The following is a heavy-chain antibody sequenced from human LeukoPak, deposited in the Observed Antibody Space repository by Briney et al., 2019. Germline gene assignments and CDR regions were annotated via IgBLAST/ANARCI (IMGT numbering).Heavy chain of an antibody. CDR1: GFTFSSYW. Sequence: GGSLRLSCAASGFTFSSYWMHWVRQAPGKGLVWVSRINSDGSITSYADSVKGRFTISRDTAKNTLYLQMNSLRAEDTAMYYCVRDHNEWELLLDYWGEASLVTVSS. V-gene: IGHV3-74*01. CDR3: VRDHNEWELLLDY. CDR2: INSDGSIT. J-gene: IGHJ4*02. D-gene: IGHD1-26*01.